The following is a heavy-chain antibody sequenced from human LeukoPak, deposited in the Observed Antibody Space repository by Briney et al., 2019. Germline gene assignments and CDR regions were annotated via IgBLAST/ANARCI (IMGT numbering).Heavy chain of an antibody. CDR2: IDPNTGGT. CDR3: ASLYDIVGTTVDY. CDR1: GYTFTNYY. Sequence: ASVKVSCKTSGYTFTNYYIHWVRQAPGQGLEWMGRIDPNTGGTKSAKNFQGRVTMTRDTFISTAYMALSGLRSDDTVVYYCASLYDIVGTTVDYWGQGTLVTVSS. J-gene: IGHJ4*02. V-gene: IGHV1-2*05. D-gene: IGHD1-26*01.